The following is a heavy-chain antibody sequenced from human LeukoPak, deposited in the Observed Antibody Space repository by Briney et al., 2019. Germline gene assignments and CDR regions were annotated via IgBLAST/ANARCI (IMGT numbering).Heavy chain of an antibody. CDR1: GFNFLGYN. J-gene: IGHJ4*02. D-gene: IGHD6-13*01. CDR2: VTRDGSGT. Sequence: PGGSLRLSCITSGFNFLGYNMAWVRQAPGKGLEWLATVTRDGSGTEYIDSVRGRFTISRDNAKNSVYLQMNSLRAEDTAVYFCVTENWYRFDYWGQGLLLTVSS. CDR3: VTENWYRFDY. V-gene: IGHV3-7*01.